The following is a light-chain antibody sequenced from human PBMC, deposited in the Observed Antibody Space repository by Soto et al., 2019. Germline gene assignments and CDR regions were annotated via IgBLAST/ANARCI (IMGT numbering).Light chain of an antibody. V-gene: IGKV3-20*01. J-gene: IGKJ1*01. CDR1: QSVSSSS. CDR3: QQYGRSPWT. Sequence: EIVLTLSPGTLSLSPGEGATLSCRASQSVSSSSLAWYQQKPGQAPRLLIYGASSRATDIPDRFSGSGSGTDVTLTISRLEPEDFAVYYCQQYGRSPWTFGQGTKVEIK. CDR2: GAS.